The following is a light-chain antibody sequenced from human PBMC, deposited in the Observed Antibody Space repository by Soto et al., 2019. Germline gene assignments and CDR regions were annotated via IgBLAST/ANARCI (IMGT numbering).Light chain of an antibody. CDR1: SGHSSYA. V-gene: IGLV4-69*01. Sequence: QLVLTQSPSASASLGASVKRTCTLISGHSSYAIAWHQQQPEKGPRYLMELNRDGSHSKGDGIPDRFSGSSSGAERYLTISSLQSEDEADYYCQTWGTGIVVFGGGTKLTVL. J-gene: IGLJ2*01. CDR3: QTWGTGIVV. CDR2: LNRDGSH.